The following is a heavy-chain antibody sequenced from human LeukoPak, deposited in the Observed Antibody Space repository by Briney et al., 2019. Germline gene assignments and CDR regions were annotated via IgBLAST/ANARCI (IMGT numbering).Heavy chain of an antibody. J-gene: IGHJ4*02. CDR1: GFTFGDYA. CDR3: TRGVYFDY. CDR2: IRSKAYGGTT. D-gene: IGHD2-8*01. V-gene: IGHV3-49*04. Sequence: GGSLRLSCTASGFTFGDYAMSWVRQAPGKGLEWVGFIRSKAYGGTTEYAASVKGRFTISRDDSKSIAYLQMNSLKTEDTAVYYCTRGVYFDYWGQGTLATVSS.